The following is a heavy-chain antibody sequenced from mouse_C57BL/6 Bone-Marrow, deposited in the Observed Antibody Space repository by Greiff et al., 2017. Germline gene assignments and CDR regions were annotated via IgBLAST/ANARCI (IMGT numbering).Heavy chain of an antibody. D-gene: IGHD4-1*01. CDR3: ARLLTFAY. V-gene: IGHV1-82*01. CDR1: GYAFSSSW. CDR2: IYPGDGDT. Sequence: QVQLKESGPELVKPGASVKIPCKASGYAFSSSWMNWVKQRPGKGLEWIGRIYPGDGDTNYNGKFKSKATLTVDKSSSTAYMQLSSLTSEDSAVYYCARLLTFAYWGQGTLVTVSA. J-gene: IGHJ3*01.